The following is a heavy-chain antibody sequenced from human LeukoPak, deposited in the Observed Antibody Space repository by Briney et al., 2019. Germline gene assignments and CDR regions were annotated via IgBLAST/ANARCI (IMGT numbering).Heavy chain of an antibody. CDR1: GYTFTGYY. V-gene: IGHV1-2*06. CDR3: ARGLRYNWNRQDVDY. J-gene: IGHJ4*02. D-gene: IGHD1-20*01. CDR2: INPNSGGT. Sequence: ASVKVSCKASGYTFTGYYMHWVRQAPGQGLEWMGRINPNSGGTNYAQKFQGRVTMTRDTSISTAYMELSRLRSDDTAVYYCARGLRYNWNRQDVDYWGQGTLVTVSS.